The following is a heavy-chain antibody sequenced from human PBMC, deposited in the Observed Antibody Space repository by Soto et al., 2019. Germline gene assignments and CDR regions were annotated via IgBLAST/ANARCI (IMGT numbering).Heavy chain of an antibody. J-gene: IGHJ4*02. CDR1: GYTFSNYL. Sequence: QVQLVQSGAEVKKPGASVKVSCKASGYTFSNYLLHWVRQAPGQGLEWMGWINAGNGHTKYSQKFQGRVTFTRDTSATTAYIELSSLRSENTALYYCASPSDGSGSYYWGQGTLVTVSS. CDR3: ASPSDGSGSYY. CDR2: INAGNGHT. D-gene: IGHD3-10*01. V-gene: IGHV1-3*01.